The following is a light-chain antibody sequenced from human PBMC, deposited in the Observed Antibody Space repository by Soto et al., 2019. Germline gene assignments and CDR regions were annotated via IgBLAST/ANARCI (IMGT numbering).Light chain of an antibody. V-gene: IGKV3-20*01. J-gene: IGKJ4*01. Sequence: EIVLTQSPGTLSLSPGERATLSCRASESVSDNYLAWYQQRSGQAPRLVIYGASSRASAVPDRFSGSGSGADFTLTISRLESEDFAGYYCQQYGSSPLTFGGGTKVEIK. CDR3: QQYGSSPLT. CDR1: ESVSDNY. CDR2: GAS.